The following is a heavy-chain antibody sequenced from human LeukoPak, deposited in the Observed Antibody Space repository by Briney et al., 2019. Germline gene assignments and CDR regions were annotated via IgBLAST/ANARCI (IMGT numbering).Heavy chain of an antibody. D-gene: IGHD2-21*02. CDR1: GYTFTTYA. V-gene: IGHV1-3*01. Sequence: ASVKVSCKASGYTFTTYAMHWVRQAPGQRLEWMGWINAGNGNTKYSQKFQGRVTITADESTSTAYMELSSLRSEDTAVYYCARDHLNCGGDCSPGYFDLWGRGTLVTVSS. CDR3: ARDHLNCGGDCSPGYFDL. CDR2: INAGNGNT. J-gene: IGHJ2*01.